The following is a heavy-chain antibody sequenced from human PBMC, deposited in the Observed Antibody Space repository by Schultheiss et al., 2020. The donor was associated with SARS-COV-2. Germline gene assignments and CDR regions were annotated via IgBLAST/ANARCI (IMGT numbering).Heavy chain of an antibody. CDR1: GGSFSGYY. J-gene: IGHJ5*02. CDR2: INHSGST. CDR3: AREVGYYYDSSGWNWFDP. Sequence: SETLSLTCAVYGGSFSGYYWSWIRQPPGKGLEWIGEINHSGSTNYNPSLKSRVTISVDTSKNQFSLKLSSVTAADTAVYYCAREVGYYYDSSGWNWFDPWGQGTLVTVSS. V-gene: IGHV4-34*01. D-gene: IGHD3-22*01.